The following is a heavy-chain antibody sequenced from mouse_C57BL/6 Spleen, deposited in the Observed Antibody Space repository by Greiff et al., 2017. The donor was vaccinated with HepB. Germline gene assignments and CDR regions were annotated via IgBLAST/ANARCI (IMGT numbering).Heavy chain of an antibody. CDR3: AREYDYGAWFAY. Sequence: QVQLQQSGAELVRPGASVKLSCKASGYTFTDYYINWVKQRPGQGLEWIARIYPGSGNTYYNEKFKGKATLTAEKSSSTAYMQLSSLTSEDSAVYFCAREYDYGAWFAYWGQGTLVTVSA. CDR2: IYPGSGNT. CDR1: GYTFTDYY. D-gene: IGHD2-4*01. V-gene: IGHV1-76*01. J-gene: IGHJ3*01.